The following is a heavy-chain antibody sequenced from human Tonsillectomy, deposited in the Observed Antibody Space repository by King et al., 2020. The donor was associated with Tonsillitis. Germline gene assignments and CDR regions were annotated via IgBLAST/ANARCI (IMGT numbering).Heavy chain of an antibody. J-gene: IGHJ3*02. D-gene: IGHD6-19*01. CDR1: GYTLTELS. Sequence: QLVQSGAEVKKPGASVKVSCKVSGYTLTELSMHWVRQAPGKGLEWRGGFAPEVGETIYAQKFQGRVTMTEDTSTDTAYMELSSLRSEDTAVYYCATWDSSGWYGGVEIWGQGTMVTVSS. CDR3: ATWDSSGWYGGVEI. V-gene: IGHV1-24*01. CDR2: FAPEVGET.